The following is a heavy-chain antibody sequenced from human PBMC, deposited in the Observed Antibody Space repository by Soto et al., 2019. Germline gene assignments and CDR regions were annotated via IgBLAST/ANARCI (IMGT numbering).Heavy chain of an antibody. J-gene: IGHJ4*02. V-gene: IGHV3-33*01. CDR3: GRGRSGQIVVFY. D-gene: IGHD5-12*01. CDR1: GFTFSDYV. CDR2: LWYHGSDK. Sequence: PVGSLRLSCATSGFTFSDYVMHWVRQAPGKGLEWVAVLWYHGSDKFYADSVKGRVTMTRDMSITTVYMELNNLSPDDTAVYYCGRGRSGQIVVFYWGQGTPVTVSS.